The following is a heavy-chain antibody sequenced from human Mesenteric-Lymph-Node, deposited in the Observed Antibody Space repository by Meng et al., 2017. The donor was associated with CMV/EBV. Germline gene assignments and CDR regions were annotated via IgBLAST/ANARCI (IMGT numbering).Heavy chain of an antibody. V-gene: IGHV1-69*02. CDR1: GGTFSSYT. D-gene: IGHD6-13*01. CDR2: IIPILGIA. Sequence: QVQLVQSGAEGKKPGSSVKASCKASGGTFSSYTISWVRQAPGQGLEWMGRIIPILGIANYAQKFQGRVTITADKSTSTAYMELSSLRSEDTAVYYCAGGIAAAGSRWFDPWGQGTLVTVSS. CDR3: AGGIAAAGSRWFDP. J-gene: IGHJ5*02.